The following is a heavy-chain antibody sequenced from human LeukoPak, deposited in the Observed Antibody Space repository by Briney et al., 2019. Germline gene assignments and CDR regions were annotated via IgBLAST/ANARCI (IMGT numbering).Heavy chain of an antibody. V-gene: IGHV4-34*01. CDR2: INHSGST. J-gene: IGHJ5*02. CDR3: ARRTFLPAAGTYWFDP. D-gene: IGHD6-13*01. Sequence: SETLSLTCAVYGGSFSGYYWSWIRQPPGKGLEWIEEINHSGSTNYNPSLKSRVTISVDTSKNQFSLKLSSVTAADTAVYYCARRTFLPAAGTYWFDPWGQGTLVTVSS. CDR1: GGSFSGYY.